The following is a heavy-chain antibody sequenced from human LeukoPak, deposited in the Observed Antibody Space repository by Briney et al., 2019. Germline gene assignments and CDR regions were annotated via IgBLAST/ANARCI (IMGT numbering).Heavy chain of an antibody. V-gene: IGHV1-18*01. J-gene: IGHJ4*02. D-gene: IGHD6-19*01. CDR1: GYTFTSYG. Sequence: GASVKVSCKASGYTFTSYGISWVRQAPGQGFEWMGWISAYNGNTNYAQKLQGRVTMTTDTSTSTAYMELRSLRSDDTAVYYCARQQQWLVAPPLDYWGQGTLVTVSS. CDR2: ISAYNGNT. CDR3: ARQQQWLVAPPLDY.